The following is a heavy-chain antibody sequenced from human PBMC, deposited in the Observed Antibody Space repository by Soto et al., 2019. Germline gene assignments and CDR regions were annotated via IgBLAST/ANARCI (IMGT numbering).Heavy chain of an antibody. D-gene: IGHD2-2*01. CDR2: IIPIFGTA. Sequence: ASVKVSCKASGGTFSSYAISWVRQAPGQGLEWMGGIIPIFGTANYAQKFQGRVTITADESTSTAYMELSSLRSEDTAVYYCARDLGDCSSTGCYGSFDYWGQGTLVTVYS. J-gene: IGHJ4*02. V-gene: IGHV1-69*13. CDR3: ARDLGDCSSTGCYGSFDY. CDR1: GGTFSSYA.